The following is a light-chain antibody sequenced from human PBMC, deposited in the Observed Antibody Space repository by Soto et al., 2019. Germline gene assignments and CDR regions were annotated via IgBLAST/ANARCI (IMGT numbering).Light chain of an antibody. CDR1: QSISDY. J-gene: IGKJ1*01. Sequence: DIQMTQSPSTLSSSVGDRVTITCRASQSISDYLAWYQQKPGRAPKLLIYKASSLGSGVPSRFSGSGSGTEFTLTISSLQPDDFATYYCQQYNSYSTFGQGTKVDIK. CDR2: KAS. V-gene: IGKV1-5*03. CDR3: QQYNSYST.